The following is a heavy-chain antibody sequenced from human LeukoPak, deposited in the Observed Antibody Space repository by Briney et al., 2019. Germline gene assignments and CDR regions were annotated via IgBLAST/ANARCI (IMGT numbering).Heavy chain of an antibody. CDR2: ISSSSSYI. V-gene: IGHV3-21*01. J-gene: IGHJ5*02. Sequence: GGSLRLSCAASGFTFSSYSMNWVRQAPGEGLEWVSSISSSSSYIYYADSVKGRFTTSRDNAKNSLYLQMNSLRAEDTAVYYCASRIAVAPNNWFDPWGQGTLVTVSS. CDR3: ASRIAVAPNNWFDP. D-gene: IGHD6-19*01. CDR1: GFTFSSYS.